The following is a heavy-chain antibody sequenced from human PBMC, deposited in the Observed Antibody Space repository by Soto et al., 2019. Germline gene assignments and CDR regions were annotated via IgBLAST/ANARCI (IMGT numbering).Heavy chain of an antibody. J-gene: IGHJ4*02. CDR1: GGSISSSSYY. D-gene: IGHD3-10*01. CDR3: ATLWGQD. CDR2: IYYSGST. Sequence: QLQLQESGPGLVKPSETLSLTCTVSGGSISSSSYYWGWIRQPPGKGLEGIGRIYYSGSTYYNPSLKRRVTISVDPSKNQVSLKLSSVTAADTAVYYCATLWGQDWGQGTLVTVSS. V-gene: IGHV4-39*01.